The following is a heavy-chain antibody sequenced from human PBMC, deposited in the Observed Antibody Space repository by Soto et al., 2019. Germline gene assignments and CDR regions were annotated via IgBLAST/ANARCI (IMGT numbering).Heavy chain of an antibody. J-gene: IGHJ6*02. CDR3: AREAGSNYYYFYALAV. CDR2: IYYSGST. Sequence: SETLSLTCTVSGGSISSSSYYWGWIRQPPGKGLEWIGSIYYSGSTYYNPSLKSRVTISVDTSTNQFSLKLSSVTASDTAVYYCAREAGSNYYYFYALAVWGQGTTVTVSS. D-gene: IGHD4-4*01. V-gene: IGHV4-39*07. CDR1: GGSISSSSYY.